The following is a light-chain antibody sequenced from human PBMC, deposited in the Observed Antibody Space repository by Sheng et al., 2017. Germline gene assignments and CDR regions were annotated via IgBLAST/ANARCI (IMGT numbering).Light chain of an antibody. Sequence: EIVLTQSPATLSLSPGERATLSCRASQSVSSYLAWYQQKPGQAPRLLIYDASNRATGIPARFSGSGSGTDFTLTISSLEPEVFAVYYCQQRSNWPLTFGPGTKWIS. CDR3: QQRSNWPLT. CDR2: DAS. CDR1: QSVSSY. J-gene: IGKJ3*01. V-gene: IGKV3-11*01.